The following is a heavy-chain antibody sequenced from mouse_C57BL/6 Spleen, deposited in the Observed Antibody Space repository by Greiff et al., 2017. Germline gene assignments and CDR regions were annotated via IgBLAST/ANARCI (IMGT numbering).Heavy chain of an antibody. D-gene: IGHD1-1*01. CDR3: ARNGGHSKGSFDY. V-gene: IGHV1-19*01. CDR1: RYTFTDYY. J-gene: IGHJ2*01. CDR2: INPYNGGT. Sequence: SGPVLVKPGASVKMSCKASRYTFTDYYMNWVKQSHGKSLEWIGVINPYNGGTSYNQKFKGKATLTVDKSSSTAYMALNSLTSEDSAVYYWARNGGHSKGSFDYWGQGTTLTVSS.